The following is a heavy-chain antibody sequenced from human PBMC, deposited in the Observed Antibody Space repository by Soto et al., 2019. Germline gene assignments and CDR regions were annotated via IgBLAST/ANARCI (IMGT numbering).Heavy chain of an antibody. V-gene: IGHV1-69*02. J-gene: IGHJ4*02. CDR1: GDTFSSYT. CDR3: ARSIAVAGKDY. Sequence: QVQLVQSGAEVKKPGSSVKVSCKASGDTFSSYTISWVRQAPGQGLEWMGRIIPILGIANYAQKFQGRVTITADKSTSTAYMELSSLRSEDTAVYSCARSIAVAGKDYWGQGTLVTVSS. D-gene: IGHD6-19*01. CDR2: IIPILGIA.